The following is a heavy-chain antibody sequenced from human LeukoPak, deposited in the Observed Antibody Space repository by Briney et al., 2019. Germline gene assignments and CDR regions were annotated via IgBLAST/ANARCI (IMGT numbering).Heavy chain of an antibody. V-gene: IGHV1-2*02. CDR1: GYTFTGYY. CDR2: INPNSGGT. Sequence: GASVKVSCKASGYTFTGYYMHWVRQAPGQGLEWMGWINPNSGGTNYAQKFQGRVTMTRDTSISTAYMELSRLRSDDTAVYYCAKGSSIAARPGVSGDWFDPWGQGTLVTVSS. J-gene: IGHJ5*02. CDR3: AKGSSIAARPGVSGDWFDP. D-gene: IGHD6-6*01.